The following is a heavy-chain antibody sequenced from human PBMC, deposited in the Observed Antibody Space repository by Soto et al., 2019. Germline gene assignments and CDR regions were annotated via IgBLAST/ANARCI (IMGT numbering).Heavy chain of an antibody. J-gene: IGHJ5*02. V-gene: IGHV3-74*01. Sequence: EVQLVESGGGLVQPGGSLRLSCAASGFTFSSYWMHWVRQAPGKGLVWVSRINSDGSSTSYADSVKGRFTISRDNAKNTLYLQMNSLRAEDTAVYYCARDWGVGATPGLNWFGPWGQGTLVTVCS. CDR2: INSDGSST. CDR1: GFTFSSYW. CDR3: ARDWGVGATPGLNWFGP. D-gene: IGHD1-26*01.